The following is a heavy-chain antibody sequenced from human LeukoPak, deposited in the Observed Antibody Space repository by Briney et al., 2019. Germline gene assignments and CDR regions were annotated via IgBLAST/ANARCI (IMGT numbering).Heavy chain of an antibody. J-gene: IGHJ4*01. Sequence: SVKVSCKVPGGTSTTYGITWVRQAPGQGLEWMGRIIPVLEMATYAQKYEGRVKITADKSTTTIYLFLSSLTSDDTAVYYCARGRNYFDYWGQGSLVTVSS. CDR3: ARGRNYFDY. CDR1: GGTSTTYG. V-gene: IGHV1-69*04. CDR2: IIPVLEMA.